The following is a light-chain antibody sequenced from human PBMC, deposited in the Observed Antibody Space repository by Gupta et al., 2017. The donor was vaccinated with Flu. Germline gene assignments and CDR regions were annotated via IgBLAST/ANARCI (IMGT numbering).Light chain of an antibody. CDR3: HQYCTSPPT. J-gene: IGKJ4*02. CDR1: TSVSSNY. V-gene: IGKV3-20*01. CDR2: GAS. Sequence: GTRALAPGERATRSCIVCTSVSSNYLAWYQQKPGQAPRLLIYGASNRATGIPDRFSGSGSGTDFTLTISRLEPEDVAVYYCHQYCTSPPTFGEGTXVEIK.